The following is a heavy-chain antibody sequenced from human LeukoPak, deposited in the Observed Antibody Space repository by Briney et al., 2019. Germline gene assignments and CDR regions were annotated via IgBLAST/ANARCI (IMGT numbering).Heavy chain of an antibody. Sequence: SETLSLTCTVSVGSISSYYWSWIRQPPGKGLEWIGYIYYSGSTNYNPSLKSRVTISVDTSKNQFSLKLSSVTAADTAVYYCARVYSGSYHYWGQGTLVTVSS. V-gene: IGHV4-59*01. D-gene: IGHD1-26*01. CDR2: IYYSGST. CDR1: VGSISSYY. CDR3: ARVYSGSYHY. J-gene: IGHJ4*02.